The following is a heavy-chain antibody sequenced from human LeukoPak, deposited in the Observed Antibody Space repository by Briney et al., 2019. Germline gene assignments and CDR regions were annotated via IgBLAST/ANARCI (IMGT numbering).Heavy chain of an antibody. V-gene: IGHV2-70*13. J-gene: IGHJ4*02. D-gene: IGHD6-25*01. CDR1: GFSLSTSGMC. Sequence: SGPALVKPTQTLTLTYTFSGFSLSTSGMCINWIRQPPGKALEWLALIDGDDDANYSTSLKTRLTISKDTSKNQVVLTMTNMDPVDTATYYCARLHYSSAWGPSNFDYWGQGILVTVSS. CDR3: ARLHYSSAWGPSNFDY. CDR2: IDGDDDA.